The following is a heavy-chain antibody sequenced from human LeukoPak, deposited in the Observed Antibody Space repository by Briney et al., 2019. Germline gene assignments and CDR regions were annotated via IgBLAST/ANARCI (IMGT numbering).Heavy chain of an antibody. Sequence: SQTLSLTCAVSGGSISSGGYSWSWIRQPAGKGLEWIGRIYTSGSTNYNPSLKSRITISVDTSKNQFSLKLSSVTAADTAVYYCARSSLSIAARPTYFDYWGQGTLVTVSS. CDR2: IYTSGST. CDR1: GGSISSGGYS. V-gene: IGHV4-61*02. D-gene: IGHD6-6*01. CDR3: ARSSLSIAARPTYFDY. J-gene: IGHJ4*02.